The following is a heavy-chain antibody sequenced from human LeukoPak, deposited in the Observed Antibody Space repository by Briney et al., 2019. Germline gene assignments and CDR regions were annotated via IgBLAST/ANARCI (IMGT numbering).Heavy chain of an antibody. CDR3: AKMKGHPLPKYYMDV. V-gene: IGHV3-23*01. Sequence: GRSLSLSCAASGFTFSGFAMSWVRRTPGKGLEWVSGISGSGDKTLYAHSVKGRFTISRDNSKNTLYLEMNSLRAEDTAIYYCAKMKGHPLPKYYMDVWGQGTTVTVSS. CDR1: GFTFSGFA. D-gene: IGHD1-26*01. J-gene: IGHJ6*01. CDR2: ISGSGDKT.